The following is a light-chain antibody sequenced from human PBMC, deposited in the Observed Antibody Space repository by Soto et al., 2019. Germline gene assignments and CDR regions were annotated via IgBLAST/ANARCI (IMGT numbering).Light chain of an antibody. J-gene: IGKJ2*01. CDR1: QTVSGTY. Sequence: EIVLTQFPGTLSLSPGDTAALSCRASQTVSGTYVAWYRQTPGQAPRLLIYGASRRATGIPERFSGRGSCTDFTLTISGLDPEDFVVYCCQYYGDSPRYTFGQGTKLVMK. V-gene: IGKV3-20*01. CDR3: QYYGDSPRYT. CDR2: GAS.